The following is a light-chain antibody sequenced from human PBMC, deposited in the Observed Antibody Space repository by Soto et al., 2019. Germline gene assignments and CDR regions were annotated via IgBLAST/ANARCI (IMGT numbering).Light chain of an antibody. J-gene: IGKJ1*01. CDR1: QSVSSSY. Sequence: EIVLTQSPGTLSLSPGERATLSCRASQSVSSSYLAWYQQKPGQAPRLLIYGASSRATGIPHRFSGSGSGTEFTLTISRLEPEDFTVYYCQQYGSSPWTFGQGTKVEI. CDR2: GAS. V-gene: IGKV3-20*01. CDR3: QQYGSSPWT.